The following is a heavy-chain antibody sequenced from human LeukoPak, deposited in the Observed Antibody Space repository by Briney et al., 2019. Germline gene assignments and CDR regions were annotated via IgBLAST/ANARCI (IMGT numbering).Heavy chain of an antibody. CDR1: GFSFSNAW. CDR2: ITSKADGGTR. CDR3: ARANVVGATGGYYFDY. V-gene: IGHV3-15*01. D-gene: IGHD1-26*01. Sequence: PGGSLRLSCTASGFSFSNAWVSWVRQAPGKGLEWVGRITSKADGGTRDYAAPVKGRFTISRDDSKNTLYLQMNSLRAEDTAVYYCARANVVGATGGYYFDYWGQGTLVTVSS. J-gene: IGHJ4*02.